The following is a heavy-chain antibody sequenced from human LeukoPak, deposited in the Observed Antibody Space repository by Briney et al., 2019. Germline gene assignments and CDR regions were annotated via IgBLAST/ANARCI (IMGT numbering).Heavy chain of an antibody. J-gene: IGHJ4*02. CDR2: IYYSGSP. V-gene: IGHV4-59*12. D-gene: IGHD1-26*01. CDR3: ARALSGSYDY. CDR1: GGSISSYY. Sequence: PSETLSLTCTVSGGSISSYYWSWIRQPPGKGLEWIGYIYYSGSPNYNPSLKSRVIISIDTSKNQFSLNLSSVTAADTAVYHCARALSGSYDYWGQGTLVTVSS.